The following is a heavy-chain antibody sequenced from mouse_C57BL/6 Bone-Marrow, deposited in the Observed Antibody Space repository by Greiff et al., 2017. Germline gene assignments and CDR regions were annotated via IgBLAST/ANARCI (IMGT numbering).Heavy chain of an antibody. Sequence: QVHVKQSGAELARPGASVKLSCKASGYTFTSYGISWVKQRTGQGLEWIGAIYPRSGNTYYNEKFKGKATLTADKSSSTAYMELSSLTSEDSAVYICARDPVLLRYYFDYWGQGTTLTVSS. V-gene: IGHV1-81*01. CDR1: GYTFTSYG. D-gene: IGHD1-1*01. CDR2: IYPRSGNT. J-gene: IGHJ2*01. CDR3: ARDPVLLRYYFDY.